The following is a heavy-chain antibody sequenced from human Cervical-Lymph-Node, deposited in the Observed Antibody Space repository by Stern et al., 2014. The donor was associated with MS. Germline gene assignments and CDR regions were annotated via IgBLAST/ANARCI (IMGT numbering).Heavy chain of an antibody. CDR2: IKQDGSEK. D-gene: IGHD6-6*01. V-gene: IGHV3-7*01. J-gene: IGHJ4*02. CDR1: GFTFSSYW. Sequence: EDQLVESGGGLVQPGGSLRLSCEASGFTFSSYWMSWVRQAPGKGLEWVAIIKQDGSEKYYVDSVKCRFTISRDNAKNSLYLQMNSLRAEDTALYYCARDTIYSSPYYFDYWGQGTLVTVSS. CDR3: ARDTIYSSPYYFDY.